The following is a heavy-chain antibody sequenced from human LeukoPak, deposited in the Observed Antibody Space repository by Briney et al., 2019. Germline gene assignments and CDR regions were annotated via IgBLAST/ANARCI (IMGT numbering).Heavy chain of an antibody. CDR1: GGSVSSGSYY. Sequence: SETLSLTCTVSGGSVSSGSYYWSWIRQPPGKGLEWIGYIYYSGSTNYNPSLKSRVTISVDTSKNQFSLKLSSVTAADTVVYYCARDWGGSSWYDYWGQGTLVTVSS. CDR3: ARDWGGSSWYDY. CDR2: IYYSGST. J-gene: IGHJ4*02. V-gene: IGHV4-61*01. D-gene: IGHD6-13*01.